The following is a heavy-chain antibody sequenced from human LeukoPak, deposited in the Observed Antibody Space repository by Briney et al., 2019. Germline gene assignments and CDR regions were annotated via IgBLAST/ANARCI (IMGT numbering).Heavy chain of an antibody. V-gene: IGHV3-23*01. Sequence: PGGSLRLSCAASGFTFSDYAMSWVRQAAGKGMEWVSSISDNGRRTYYTDSVKGRFTISRDDSKKAVYLEMSTLRVEDTAIYFCGRHDSFIPFWGQGTLVTVSS. CDR2: ISDNGRRT. D-gene: IGHD3-16*02. CDR1: GFTFSDYA. CDR3: GRHDSFIPF. J-gene: IGHJ4*02.